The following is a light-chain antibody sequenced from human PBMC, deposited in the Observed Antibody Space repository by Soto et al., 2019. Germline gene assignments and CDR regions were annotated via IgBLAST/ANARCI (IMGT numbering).Light chain of an antibody. V-gene: IGKV4-1*01. Sequence: DIVMTQSPDSLPVSLGERATINCKSSQSVLYSSNNKNYLAWYQQKPGQPPKLLIYWASIRASGVPDRFSGSGSGIDFTLTISSLQAEDVAVYYCQHYYTTPRTFGQGTRLEIK. CDR3: QHYYTTPRT. J-gene: IGKJ2*02. CDR1: QSVLYSSNNKNY. CDR2: WAS.